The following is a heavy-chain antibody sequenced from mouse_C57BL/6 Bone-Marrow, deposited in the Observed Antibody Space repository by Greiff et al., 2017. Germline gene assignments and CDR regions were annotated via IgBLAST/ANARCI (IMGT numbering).Heavy chain of an antibody. CDR2: IHPNSGST. V-gene: IGHV1-64*01. Sequence: VQLQQPGAELVKPGASVKLSCKASGYTFTSYWMHWVKQRPGQGLEWIGMIHPNSGSTNYNEKFKSQATLTVEKSSSTVYMQLSSLTSEDSAVYYCAREVFDFDYWGQGTTLTVSS. CDR1: GYTFTSYW. J-gene: IGHJ2*01. CDR3: AREVFDFDY.